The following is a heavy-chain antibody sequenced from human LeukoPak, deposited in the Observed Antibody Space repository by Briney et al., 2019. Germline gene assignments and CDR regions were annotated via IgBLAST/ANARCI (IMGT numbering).Heavy chain of an antibody. Sequence: GGSLRLSCAGSGFTFSSCVISWVRQAPGKGLEWVSGISGSGGSTYYADSVKGRFTISRDNSKNTLFLQMNSLRAEDTAVYYCSKYHMDIYYFDHWGQGTLVTVSS. J-gene: IGHJ4*02. CDR1: GFTFSSCV. V-gene: IGHV3-23*01. CDR2: ISGSGGST. CDR3: SKYHMDIYYFDH. D-gene: IGHD2-21*01.